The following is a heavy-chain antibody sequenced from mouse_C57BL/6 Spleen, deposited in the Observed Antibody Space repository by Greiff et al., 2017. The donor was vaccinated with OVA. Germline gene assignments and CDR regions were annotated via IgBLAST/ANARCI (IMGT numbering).Heavy chain of an antibody. Sequence: VKLQESDAELVKPGASVKISCKVSGYTFTDHTIHWMKQRPEQGLEWIGYIYPRDGSTKYNEKFKGKATLTADKSSSTAYMQLNSLTSEDSAVYFCARYDYDDVHAMDYWGQGTSVTVSS. CDR2: IYPRDGST. D-gene: IGHD2-4*01. J-gene: IGHJ4*01. CDR3: ARYDYDDVHAMDY. V-gene: IGHV1-78*01. CDR1: GYTFTDHT.